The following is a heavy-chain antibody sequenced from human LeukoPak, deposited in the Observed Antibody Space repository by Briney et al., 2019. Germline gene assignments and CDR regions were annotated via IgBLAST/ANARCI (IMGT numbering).Heavy chain of an antibody. CDR2: ISSSSSYI. V-gene: IGHV3-21*04. D-gene: IGHD4-23*01. J-gene: IGHJ4*02. Sequence: SGGSLRLSCAASGFTFSSYSMNWVRQAPGKGLEWVSSISSSSSYIYYADSVKGRFTISRDNAKNSLYLQINRLRAEDTAVYYCARDGGGNSGIDYWGQGTLVTVSS. CDR1: GFTFSSYS. CDR3: ARDGGGNSGIDY.